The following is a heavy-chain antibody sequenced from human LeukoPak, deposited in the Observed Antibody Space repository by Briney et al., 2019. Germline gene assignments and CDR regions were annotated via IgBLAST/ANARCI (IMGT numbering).Heavy chain of an antibody. CDR2: INAGNGNT. Sequence: ASVKVSCKASGYTFTSYAMHWVRQAPGQRLEWMGWINAGNGNTKYSQKFQGRVTITRDTSASTAYMELSSLRSEDTAVYYCARGRGDIVVVPAAMELDYWGQGTLVTVSS. D-gene: IGHD2-2*01. CDR3: ARGRGDIVVVPAAMELDY. J-gene: IGHJ4*02. V-gene: IGHV1-3*01. CDR1: GYTFTSYA.